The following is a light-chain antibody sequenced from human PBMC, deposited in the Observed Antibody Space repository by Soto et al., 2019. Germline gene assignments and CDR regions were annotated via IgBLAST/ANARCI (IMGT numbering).Light chain of an antibody. J-gene: IGLJ2*01. CDR1: SGSVSTTYY. CDR3: MLYMGGGLVV. V-gene: IGLV8-61*01. CDR2: STN. Sequence: QTVVTQEPSVSGSPGGTVTLTCGLTSGSVSTTYYPSWYQQPPGRAPRTLIYSTNIRSSGVPDRFSGSILGNKAALTITGAQADDESDYHCMLYMGGGLVVFGGGTKLTVL.